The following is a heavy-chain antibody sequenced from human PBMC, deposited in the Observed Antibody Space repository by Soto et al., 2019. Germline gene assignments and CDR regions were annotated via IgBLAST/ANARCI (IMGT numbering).Heavy chain of an antibody. V-gene: IGHV3-64*01. Sequence: VQLVESGGGVVQPGGSLRLSCAASGFTFSNYEMHWVRQAPGKGLEYVSGISNNGAHTDYAKSVKGRFTISRDNSENTLYLQMGSLRAEDMALYYCARRGYGSRWPNVYMDVWGKGTTVTVSS. D-gene: IGHD6-13*01. J-gene: IGHJ6*03. CDR2: ISNNGAHT. CDR1: GFTFSNYE. CDR3: ARRGYGSRWPNVYMDV.